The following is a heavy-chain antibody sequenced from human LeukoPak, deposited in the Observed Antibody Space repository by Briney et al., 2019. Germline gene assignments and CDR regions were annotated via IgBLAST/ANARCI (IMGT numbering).Heavy chain of an antibody. Sequence: SETLSLTCTVSGGSISSSSYYWGWIRQPPGKGLEWIGSIYYSGSTYYNPSLKSRVTISVDTSKNQFSLKLSSVTAADTAVYYCARARGGGGWYRPFDYWGQGTLVTVSS. CDR2: IYYSGST. CDR1: GGSISSSSYY. D-gene: IGHD6-19*01. V-gene: IGHV4-39*01. J-gene: IGHJ4*02. CDR3: ARARGGGGWYRPFDY.